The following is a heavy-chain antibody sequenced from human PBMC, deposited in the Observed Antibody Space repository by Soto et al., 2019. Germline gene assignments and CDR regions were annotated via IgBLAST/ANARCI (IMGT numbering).Heavy chain of an antibody. V-gene: IGHV3-23*01. CDR2: ISGSGGST. J-gene: IGHJ4*02. D-gene: IGHD3-3*01. CDR3: AKAAAYYDFWSGYCYFDY. CDR1: GFTFSSYA. Sequence: EVQLLESGGGLVQPGGSLRLSCAASGFTFSSYAMNWVRQAPGKGLEWVSAISGSGGSTYYSHSVKRRFTISRDNAKNALYRHMNSLRAEDTAVYYCAKAAAYYDFWSGYCYFDYWGQGTLVTVSS.